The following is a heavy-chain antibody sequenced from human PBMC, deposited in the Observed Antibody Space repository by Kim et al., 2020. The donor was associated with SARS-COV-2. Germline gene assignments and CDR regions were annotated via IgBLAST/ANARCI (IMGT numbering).Heavy chain of an antibody. CDR3: TRDRFATVIRDRTYYGMDV. D-gene: IGHD3-22*01. CDR1: GYTLTTYG. Sequence: ASVKVSCKANGYTLTTYGISWVRQGPGQGLQWMGWVNTYDAHTKYAEKFQGRFTMTIDRSTSTVYMELKSLRTDDTAVYYCTRDRFATVIRDRTYYGMDVWGQGTTVIVSS. V-gene: IGHV1-18*01. J-gene: IGHJ6*02. CDR2: VNTYDAHT.